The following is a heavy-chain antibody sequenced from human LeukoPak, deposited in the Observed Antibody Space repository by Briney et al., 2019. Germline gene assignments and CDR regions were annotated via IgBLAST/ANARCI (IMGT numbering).Heavy chain of an antibody. CDR2: IYHSGST. CDR1: GGSISSSTW. D-gene: IGHD4-17*01. J-gene: IGHJ4*02. CDR3: ARAYGDYARFDS. Sequence: SETLSLTCAVSGGSISSSTWWNWVRQPPGKGLEWIGQIYHSGSTNYNPSLKSRVTMSVDKSKNHFSLKLSSVTAADTAVYYCARAYGDYARFDSWGQGTLVTVSS. V-gene: IGHV4-4*02.